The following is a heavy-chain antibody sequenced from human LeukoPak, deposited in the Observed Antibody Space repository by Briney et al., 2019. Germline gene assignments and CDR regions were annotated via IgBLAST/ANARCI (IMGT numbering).Heavy chain of an antibody. CDR1: GYSISSGDY. CDR3: ARNTSEVVTAKWFDP. CDR2: IYHSRST. V-gene: IGHV4-38-2*01. D-gene: IGHD2-21*02. J-gene: IGHJ5*02. Sequence: SETLSLTCAVSGYSISSGDYWGWIRQPPGKVLEWIGSIYHSRSTHYNPSLKSRFTISVDTSKNQFSLKLSSVTAADTAVYYCARNTSEVVTAKWFDPWGEGTLVTVSS.